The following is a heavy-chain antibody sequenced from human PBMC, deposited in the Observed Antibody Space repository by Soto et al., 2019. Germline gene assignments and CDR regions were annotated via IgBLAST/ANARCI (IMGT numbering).Heavy chain of an antibody. Sequence: QLQLQESGSGLVKPSQTLSLTCVVSGDSINRGDYCWSWIRQPPGKGMEWIGNIYPSGSTYYNPSLRRRVTISVDRPKNQVSLELKSVTAADTAMYYCAAGRLPESSFLRFDPWGQGPLFTVSS. D-gene: IGHD2-2*01. CDR1: GDSINRGDYC. V-gene: IGHV4-30-2*01. J-gene: IGHJ5*02. CDR3: AAGRLPESSFLRFDP. CDR2: IYPSGST.